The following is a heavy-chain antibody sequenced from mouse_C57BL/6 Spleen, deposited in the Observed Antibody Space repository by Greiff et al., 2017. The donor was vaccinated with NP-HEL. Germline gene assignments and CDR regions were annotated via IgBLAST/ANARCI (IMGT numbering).Heavy chain of an antibody. D-gene: IGHD2-2*01. CDR2: IRLKSDNYAT. J-gene: IGHJ3*01. CDR1: GFTFSNYW. Sequence: EVQLQESGGGLVQPGGSMKLSCVASGFTFSNYWMNWVRQSPEKGLEWVAQIRLKSDNYATHYAESVKGRFTISRDDSKSSVYLQMNNLRAEDTGIYYCTVESYGYDAWFAYWGQGTLVTVSA. CDR3: TVESYGYDAWFAY. V-gene: IGHV6-3*01.